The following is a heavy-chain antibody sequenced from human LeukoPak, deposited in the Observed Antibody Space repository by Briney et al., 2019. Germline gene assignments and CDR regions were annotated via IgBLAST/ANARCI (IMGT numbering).Heavy chain of an antibody. Sequence: GGSLRLSCAASGFTFSSYGMHWVRQAPGKGLEWVAFIRYDGSNKYNADSMKGRFTISRDNSKSTLYLQMNSLRAEDTAVYYCAKGRGAARPHYYFDYWGQGTPVTVSS. CDR1: GFTFSSYG. J-gene: IGHJ4*02. V-gene: IGHV3-30*02. CDR3: AKGRGAARPHYYFDY. D-gene: IGHD6-6*01. CDR2: IRYDGSNK.